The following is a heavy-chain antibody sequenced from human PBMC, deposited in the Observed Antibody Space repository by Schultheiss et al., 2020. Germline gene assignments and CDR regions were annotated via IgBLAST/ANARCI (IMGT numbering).Heavy chain of an antibody. CDR3: ARAVPEFGQYCSGGSCYTGWYFDL. CDR1: GDSISSSIYY. V-gene: IGHV4-61*01. CDR2: IYYSGST. Sequence: SETLSLTCTVSGDSISSSIYYWSWIRQPPGKGLEWIGYIYYSGSTNYNPSLKSRVTISVDTSKNQFSLKLSSVTAADTAVYYCARAVPEFGQYCSGGSCYTGWYFDLWGRGTLVTVSS. D-gene: IGHD2-15*01. J-gene: IGHJ2*01.